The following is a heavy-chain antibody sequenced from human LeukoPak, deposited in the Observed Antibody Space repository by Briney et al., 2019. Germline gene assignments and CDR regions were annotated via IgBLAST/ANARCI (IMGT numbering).Heavy chain of an antibody. J-gene: IGHJ4*02. CDR3: AREAVAGTGFDY. Sequence: GGSLRLSCAASGFTFNRYEMNWVRQAPGKGLEWVSYISSSGSTIYYADSVKGRFTISRDNAKNSLYLQMNSLRAEDTAVYYCAREAVAGTGFDYWGQGTLVTVSS. V-gene: IGHV3-48*03. CDR2: ISSSGSTI. CDR1: GFTFNRYE. D-gene: IGHD6-19*01.